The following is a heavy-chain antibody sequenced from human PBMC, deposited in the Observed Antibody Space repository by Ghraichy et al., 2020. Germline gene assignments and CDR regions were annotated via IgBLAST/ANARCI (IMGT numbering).Heavy chain of an antibody. CDR2: IYSGGST. V-gene: IGHV3-53*01. CDR1: GFTVSSNY. D-gene: IGHD6-13*01. CDR3: ASIPARMYSSSWYFHY. J-gene: IGHJ4*02. Sequence: GVLNISCAASGFTVSSNYMSWVRQAPGKGLEWGSVIYSGGSTYYADSVKGRFTISRDNSKNTLYLQMNSLRAEDTAVYYCASIPARMYSSSWYFHYWGQGTLVTVSS.